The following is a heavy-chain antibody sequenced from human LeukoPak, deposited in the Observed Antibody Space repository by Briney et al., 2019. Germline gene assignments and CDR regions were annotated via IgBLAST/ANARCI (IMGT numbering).Heavy chain of an antibody. CDR3: AREVRGYSYGYFDY. CDR2: IYYSGST. V-gene: IGHV4-30-4*01. J-gene: IGHJ4*02. CDR1: GGSIRSSNW. Sequence: SETLSLTCAVSGGSIRSSNWWSWVRQPPGKGLEWIGYIYYSGSTYYNPSLKSRVTISVDTSKNQFSLKLSSVTAADTAVYYCAREVRGYSYGYFDYWGQGTLVTVSS. D-gene: IGHD5-18*01.